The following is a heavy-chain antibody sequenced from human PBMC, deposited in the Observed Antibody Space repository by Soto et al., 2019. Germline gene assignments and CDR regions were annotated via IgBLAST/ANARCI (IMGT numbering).Heavy chain of an antibody. J-gene: IGHJ3*02. D-gene: IGHD4-17*01. V-gene: IGHV4-61*01. CDR1: GGSVSSGSYY. CDR2: IYYSGST. Sequence: SETLSLTCTVSGGSVSSGSYYWSWIRQPPGKGLEWIGYIYYSGSTNYNPSLKSRVTISVDTSKNQFSLKLSSVTAVDTAVYYCARDPGDYGAFDIWGQGTMVTVSS. CDR3: ARDPGDYGAFDI.